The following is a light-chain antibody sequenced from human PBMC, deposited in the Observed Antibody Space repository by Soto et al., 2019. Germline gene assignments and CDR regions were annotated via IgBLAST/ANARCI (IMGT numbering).Light chain of an antibody. CDR3: QHLNNYPRT. V-gene: IGKV1-9*01. CDR1: QGISSY. Sequence: DIPVTQSPSFLSASVGDRVTITCRASQGISSYLAWYQQKPGTAPKLLVYAASTLQSGVPSRFSGSGSGTEFTLTISSLQPEDFATYYCQHLNNYPRTFGQGTKVEIK. CDR2: AAS. J-gene: IGKJ1*01.